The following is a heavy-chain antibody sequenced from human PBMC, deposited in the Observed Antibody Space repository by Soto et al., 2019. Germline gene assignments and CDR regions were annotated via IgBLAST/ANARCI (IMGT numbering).Heavy chain of an antibody. CDR3: ARDRSRGSGWYERGYYYGMDV. Sequence: QVQLQQWGAGLLKPSETLSLTCAVYGGSFSGYYWSWIRQPPGKGLEWIGEINHSGSTNYNPSLKRRVTISVDTSKNKFSLKLSSVTAADTAVYYCARDRSRGSGWYERGYYYGMDVWGQGTTVTVSS. J-gene: IGHJ6*02. D-gene: IGHD6-19*01. CDR1: GGSFSGYY. CDR2: INHSGST. V-gene: IGHV4-34*01.